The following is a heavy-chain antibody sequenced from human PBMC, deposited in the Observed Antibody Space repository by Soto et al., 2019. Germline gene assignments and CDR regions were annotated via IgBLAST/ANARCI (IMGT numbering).Heavy chain of an antibody. D-gene: IGHD3-10*01. CDR1: GFTFSSYA. CDR3: AKREYFYYYYYMDV. Sequence: PGGSLRLSCAASGFTFSSYARSWVRQAPGKGLEWVSAISGSGGSTYYADSVKGRFTISRDNSKNTLYLQMNSLRAEDTAVYYCAKREYFYYYYYMDVWGKGTTVTVSS. J-gene: IGHJ6*03. V-gene: IGHV3-23*01. CDR2: ISGSGGST.